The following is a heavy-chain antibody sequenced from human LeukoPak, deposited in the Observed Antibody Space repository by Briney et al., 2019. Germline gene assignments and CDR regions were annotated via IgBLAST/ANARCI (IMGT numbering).Heavy chain of an antibody. Sequence: ASVKVSCKASGGTFSSYAISWVRQAPGQGLEWMGWINPNSGGTNYAQKFQGRVTMTRDTSISTAYMELSRLRSDDTAVYYCARSRAHYDILTGYYEYYFDYWGQGTLVTVSS. CDR3: ARSRAHYDILTGYYEYYFDY. CDR1: GGTFSSYA. CDR2: INPNSGGT. D-gene: IGHD3-9*01. V-gene: IGHV1-2*02. J-gene: IGHJ4*02.